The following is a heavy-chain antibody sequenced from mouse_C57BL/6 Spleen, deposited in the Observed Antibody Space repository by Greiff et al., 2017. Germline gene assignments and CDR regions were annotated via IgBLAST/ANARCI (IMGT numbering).Heavy chain of an antibody. J-gene: IGHJ4*01. CDR3: VRHKYYYAMDY. V-gene: IGHV10-1*01. CDR2: IRSKSNNYAT. CDR1: GFSFHTYA. Sequence: EVMLVESGGGLVQPKGSLKLSCAASGFSFHTYAMNWVRQAPGKGLEWVARIRSKSNNYATYYADSVKDRFTISRDDSESMLYLQMNNLKTEDTAMYYCVRHKYYYAMDYWGQGTSVTVSS.